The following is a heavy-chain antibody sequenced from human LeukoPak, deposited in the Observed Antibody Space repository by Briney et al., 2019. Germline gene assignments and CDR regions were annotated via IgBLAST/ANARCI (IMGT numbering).Heavy chain of an antibody. CDR2: IYTSGST. V-gene: IGHV4-4*07. D-gene: IGHD3-10*01. Sequence: SETLSLTCTVSGGSISSYYWSWIRQPAGKGLEWIGRIYTSGSTNYNPSLKSRVTMSVDASKNQFSLKLSSVTAADTAVYYCAXXXXXXXXYYIGYGMDVWGQGTTVTVS. J-gene: IGHJ6*02. CDR1: GGSISSYY. CDR3: AXXXXXXXXYYIGYGMDV.